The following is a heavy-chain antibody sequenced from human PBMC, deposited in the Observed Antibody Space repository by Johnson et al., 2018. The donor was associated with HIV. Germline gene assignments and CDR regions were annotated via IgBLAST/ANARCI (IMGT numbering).Heavy chain of an antibody. Sequence: QMQLVEYGGGVVQPGRSLRLSCAASGFTFSSYAMHWVRQAPGKGLEWVAVISYDGSNKYYADSVKGRFTISRDNSKNTLYLQINSLKTGDTAVYYCTTRGFVVVPAANLHAFDIWGQGTMVTVSS. D-gene: IGHD2-2*01. CDR1: GFTFSSYA. CDR2: ISYDGSNK. J-gene: IGHJ3*02. CDR3: TTRGFVVVPAANLHAFDI. V-gene: IGHV3-30*04.